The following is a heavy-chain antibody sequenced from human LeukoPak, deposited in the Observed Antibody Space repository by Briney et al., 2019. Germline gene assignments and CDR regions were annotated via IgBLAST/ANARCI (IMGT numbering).Heavy chain of an antibody. CDR1: GFTFSNYA. V-gene: IGHV3-23*01. J-gene: IGHJ4*02. Sequence: GGSLRLSCAVSGFTFSNYAMTWVRQAPAKVLEWVSAISGSGGRTYYADSVKGRFTISRDNSKNTLYLQMNSLRAEDTAVYYCAKGGYSSSWYADYWGQGTLVTVSS. D-gene: IGHD6-13*01. CDR3: AKGGYSSSWYADY. CDR2: ISGSGGRT.